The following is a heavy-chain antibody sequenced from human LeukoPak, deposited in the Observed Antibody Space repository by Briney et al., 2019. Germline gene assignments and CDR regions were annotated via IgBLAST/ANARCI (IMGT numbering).Heavy chain of an antibody. J-gene: IGHJ4*02. CDR1: GFTFSDYY. V-gene: IGHV3-11*04. CDR2: IYNGGDTI. Sequence: PGGPLRLSCAASGFTFSDYYMTWIRQAPGKGLETVSYIYNGGDTIYYADSVRGGSTLSRDNAERSLYLQMNSLRAEDTAVYYCARGHWGLDYWGRGTLVTVSS. CDR3: ARGHWGLDY. D-gene: IGHD7-27*01.